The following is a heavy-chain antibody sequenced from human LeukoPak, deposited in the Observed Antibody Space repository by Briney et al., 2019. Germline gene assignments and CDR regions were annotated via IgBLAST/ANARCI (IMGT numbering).Heavy chain of an antibody. CDR2: IYYSGST. J-gene: IGHJ6*03. V-gene: IGHV4-59*01. CDR1: GGSISSYY. D-gene: IGHD3-22*01. Sequence: SETLSLTCTVSGGSISSYYWSWIRQPPGKGLEWIAYIYYSGSTNYNPSLKSRVTISVDTSKNQFSLKLSSVTDADTAVYYCARETYYYDSSGIYYYYYYMDVWGKGTTVTVSS. CDR3: ARETYYYDSSGIYYYYYYMDV.